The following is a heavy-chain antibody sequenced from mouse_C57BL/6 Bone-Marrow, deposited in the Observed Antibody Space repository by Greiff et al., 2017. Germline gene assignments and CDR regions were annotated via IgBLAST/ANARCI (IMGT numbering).Heavy chain of an antibody. CDR3: TTYDYDEGYYFAY. J-gene: IGHJ2*01. CDR2: IDPEDGDT. V-gene: IGHV14-1*01. Sequence: VQLQQSGAELVRPGASVKLSCTASGFNIKDYYMHWVKQRPEQGLEWIGRIDPEDGDTEYAPKFQGKATMTADTSSNTAYLQLSSLTSEDTAVYYCTTYDYDEGYYFAYWGQGTTLTVSS. CDR1: GFNIKDYY. D-gene: IGHD2-4*01.